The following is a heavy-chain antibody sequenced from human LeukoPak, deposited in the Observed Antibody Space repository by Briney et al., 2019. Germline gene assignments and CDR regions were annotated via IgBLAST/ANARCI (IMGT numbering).Heavy chain of an antibody. J-gene: IGHJ4*02. CDR1: GFTFSDYY. Sequence: GGSLRLSCAASGFTFSDYYMSWIRQAPGQGLEWLSYISSSSTYTNYADSVKGRFSISRDNAKNSVYLQMNSLRAEDTAVYYCAKGYSYGHFWGQGTLVTVST. CDR2: ISSSSTYT. CDR3: AKGYSYGHF. D-gene: IGHD5-18*01. V-gene: IGHV3-11*03.